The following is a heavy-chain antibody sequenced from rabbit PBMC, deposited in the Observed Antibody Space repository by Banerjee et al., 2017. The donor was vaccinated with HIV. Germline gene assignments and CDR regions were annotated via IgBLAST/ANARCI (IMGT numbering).Heavy chain of an antibody. V-gene: IGHV1S40*01. D-gene: IGHD6-1*01. CDR3: ARDIADAAYYFNL. CDR1: GIDFSSYYY. CDR2: TSSGST. Sequence: QSLEESGGDLVKPGASLTLTCTASGIDFSSYYYMCWVRQAPGKGLEWIACTSSGSTWYASWAKGRFTISKTSSTTVTLQMTSLTAADTATYFCARDIADAAYYFNLWGPGTLVTVS. J-gene: IGHJ4*01.